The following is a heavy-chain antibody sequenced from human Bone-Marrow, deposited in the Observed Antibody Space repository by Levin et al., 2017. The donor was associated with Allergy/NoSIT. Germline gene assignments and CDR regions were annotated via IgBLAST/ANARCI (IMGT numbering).Heavy chain of an antibody. CDR2: ISYDGSNK. CDR1: GFTFSSYA. J-gene: IGHJ3*02. CDR3: ARAGRHDAFDI. V-gene: IGHV3-30-3*01. D-gene: IGHD1-1*01. Sequence: GGSLRLSCAASGFTFSSYAMHWVRQAPGKGLEWVAVISYDGSNKYYADSVKGRFTISRDNSKNTLYLQMNSLRAEDTAVYYCARAGRHDAFDIWGQGTMVTVSS.